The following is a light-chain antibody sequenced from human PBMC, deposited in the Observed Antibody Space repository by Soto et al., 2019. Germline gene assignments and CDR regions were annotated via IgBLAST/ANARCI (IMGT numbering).Light chain of an antibody. CDR3: QQANSFPLT. CDR1: QHISIW. J-gene: IGKJ4*01. CDR2: TGS. Sequence: DIQMTQSPSSVSASVGDRVSSTCRARQHISIWLAWYQQKPGRAPKLLIYTGSSLQSGVPSRFSGTGSGTDFTLTISSLQPEDVATYYCQQANSFPLTFGGGTKVEIK. V-gene: IGKV1-12*01.